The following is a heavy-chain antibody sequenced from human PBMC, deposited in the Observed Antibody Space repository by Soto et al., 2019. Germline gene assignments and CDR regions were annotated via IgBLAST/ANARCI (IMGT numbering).Heavy chain of an antibody. CDR2: ISSSSSAL. V-gene: IGHV3-48*02. CDR1: GFTFITYS. CDR3: ARVRSSGWYFDY. D-gene: IGHD6-19*01. Sequence: PGGSLRLSCAASGFTFITYSMNWVRQAPGKGLEWDSYISSSSSALYYADSVKGRFTISRDNAKNSLYLQMNSLRDEDTAVYYCARVRSSGWYFDYWGQGTLVTVSS. J-gene: IGHJ4*02.